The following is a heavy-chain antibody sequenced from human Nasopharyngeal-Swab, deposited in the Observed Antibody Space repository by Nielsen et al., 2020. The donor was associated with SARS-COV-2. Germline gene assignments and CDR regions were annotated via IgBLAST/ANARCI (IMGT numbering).Heavy chain of an antibody. V-gene: IGHV1-69*13. D-gene: IGHD5-12*01. CDR2: IIPIFGTA. Sequence: SVKVSCKASGYTFTSYGISWVRQAPGQGLEWMGGIIPIFGTANYAQKFQGRVTITADESTSTAYMELSSLRSEDTAVYYCARGEGGYGGPMDVWGQGTTVTVSS. CDR1: GYTFTSYG. CDR3: ARGEGGYGGPMDV. J-gene: IGHJ6*02.